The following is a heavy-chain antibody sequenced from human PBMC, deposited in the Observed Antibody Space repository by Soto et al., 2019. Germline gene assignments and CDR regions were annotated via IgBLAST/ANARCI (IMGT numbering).Heavy chain of an antibody. J-gene: IGHJ4*02. D-gene: IGHD5-12*01. CDR3: ARWATGVATLDY. V-gene: IGHV4-31*03. Sequence: QVQLRESGPGLVKPSQTLSLTCTVSGGSITNGNSYWTWIRQHPGQGLEWMGYIYFSGSAYYNPSLTSRLTISIDTSKNQFSLKLTSVTAADTAVYYCARWATGVATLDYWGQGTLVTVSS. CDR1: GGSITNGNSY. CDR2: IYFSGSA.